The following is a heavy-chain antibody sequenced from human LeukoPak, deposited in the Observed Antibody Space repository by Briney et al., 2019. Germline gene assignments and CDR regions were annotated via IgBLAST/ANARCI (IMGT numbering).Heavy chain of an antibody. Sequence: GGSLRLSCAASGFTSSSYGMTWVRQAPGKGLEWVSVISASGGSTNYADSVKGRFTISRENSKNTMYMQMNSLRAEDTALYFCATGLRLRLGEFSLYTPCDYWGQGTLVTVSS. D-gene: IGHD3-16*02. J-gene: IGHJ4*02. CDR2: ISASGGST. V-gene: IGHV3-23*01. CDR3: ATGLRLRLGEFSLYTPCDY. CDR1: GFTSSSYG.